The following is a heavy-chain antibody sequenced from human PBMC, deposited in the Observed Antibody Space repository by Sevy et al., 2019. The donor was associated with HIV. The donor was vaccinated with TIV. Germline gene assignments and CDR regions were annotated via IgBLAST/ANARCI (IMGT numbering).Heavy chain of an antibody. D-gene: IGHD3-3*02. CDR2: IYYNSPI. Sequence: SETLSLTCTVSGGSITSLYWNWIRQPPGKGLEWIANIYYNSPINYNPSLKSRVTLSLHTSKNQFSLRLSSVTAADTAMYYCAGENARGRGYSWGQGTLVTVSS. CDR3: AGENARGRGYS. V-gene: IGHV4-59*08. J-gene: IGHJ4*02. CDR1: GGSITSLY.